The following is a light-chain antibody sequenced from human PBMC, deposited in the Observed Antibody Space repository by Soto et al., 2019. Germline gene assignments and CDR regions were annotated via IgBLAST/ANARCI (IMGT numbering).Light chain of an antibody. CDR3: SSYTSTSTVV. V-gene: IGLV2-14*01. Sequence: QSVLTQPASVSGSPGQSITISCAGTSSDVGGYNYVSWYQQHPGKAPKLMIYDVSNRPSGVSNRFSGSKSGKTASLTNSGLQAEDEADYYCSSYTSTSTVVFGGGTKLTVL. J-gene: IGLJ2*01. CDR2: DVS. CDR1: SSDVGGYNY.